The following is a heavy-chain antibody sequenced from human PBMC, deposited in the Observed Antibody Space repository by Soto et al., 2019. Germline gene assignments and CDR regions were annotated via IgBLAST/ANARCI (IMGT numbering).Heavy chain of an antibody. CDR1: GYTFTSYA. D-gene: IGHD2-2*01. V-gene: IGHV1-3*01. Sequence: GASVKVSCKASGYTFTSYAMHWVRQAPGQRLEWMGWINAGNGNTKYSQKFQGRVTITRDTSASTAYMELSSLRPDDTAIYYCARDTVTSLTPYQGFYYCGMDVGGQGTTVTVSS. CDR2: INAGNGNT. J-gene: IGHJ6*02. CDR3: ARDTVTSLTPYQGFYYCGMDV.